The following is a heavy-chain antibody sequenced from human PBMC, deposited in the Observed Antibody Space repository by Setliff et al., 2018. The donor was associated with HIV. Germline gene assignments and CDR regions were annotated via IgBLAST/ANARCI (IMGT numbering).Heavy chain of an antibody. CDR2: ISAYSGNT. D-gene: IGHD3-9*01. Sequence: GASVKVSCKASGYTFTSHGISWVRQAPGQGLEWMGWISAYSGNTNYAQKFQGRVTMTTDASTSTAYMELRSLRSDDTAVYYCARDHYDILTGYYRDYYYMDVWGKGTTVTVSS. CDR1: GYTFTSHG. CDR3: ARDHYDILTGYYRDYYYMDV. J-gene: IGHJ6*03. V-gene: IGHV1-18*01.